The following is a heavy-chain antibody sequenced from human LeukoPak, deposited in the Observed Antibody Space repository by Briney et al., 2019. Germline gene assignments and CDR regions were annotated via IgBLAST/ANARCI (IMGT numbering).Heavy chain of an antibody. CDR1: GCTFSSYA. CDR2: NSGSGGST. V-gene: IGHV3-23*01. J-gene: IGHJ4*02. CDR3: TVHNFKTTAISYFHC. Sequence: GGSLRLSCAASGCTFSSYAMNWVRQAPGKGLEWVSCNSGSGGSTYYADSVKGRFTISRDNSKNTVYLQMNSLKTEDTAVFYCTVHNFKTTAISYFHCWGQGTLVTVSS. D-gene: IGHD4-17*01.